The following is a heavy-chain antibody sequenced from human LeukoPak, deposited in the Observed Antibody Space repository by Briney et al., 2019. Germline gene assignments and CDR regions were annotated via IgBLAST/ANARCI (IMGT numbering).Heavy chain of an antibody. CDR3: AREGTRVGATTDAFDY. CDR2: INPSGGST. D-gene: IGHD1-26*01. J-gene: IGHJ4*02. Sequence: GASVKVSCKASGYTFTSYYMHWVRQAPGQGLEWMGIINPSGGSTSYAQKFQGRVTMTRDTSTSTVYMELSSLRSEDTAVYYCAREGTRVGATTDAFDYWGQGTLVTVSS. CDR1: GYTFTSYY. V-gene: IGHV1-46*01.